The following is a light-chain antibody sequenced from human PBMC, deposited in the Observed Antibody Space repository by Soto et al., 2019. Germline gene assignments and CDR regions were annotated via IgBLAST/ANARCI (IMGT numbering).Light chain of an antibody. CDR3: QQNHSPPPIT. V-gene: IGKV1-39*01. CDR2: AAS. J-gene: IGKJ5*01. Sequence: DIQMTQSPSSLSASVGDRVTITCRASQSITWFLNWYQQKPGKAPKLLIYAASSLESGVPSRFSGSGSGTDFTLTISSLQPEDFATYYCQQNHSPPPITFGQGTRLEIK. CDR1: QSITWF.